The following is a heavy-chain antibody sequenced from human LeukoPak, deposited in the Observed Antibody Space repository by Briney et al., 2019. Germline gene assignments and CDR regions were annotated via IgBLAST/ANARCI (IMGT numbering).Heavy chain of an antibody. V-gene: IGHV1-2*02. D-gene: IGHD3-22*01. CDR2: INPNSGGT. CDR3: ARGPYYYDSSGYSGLSMDV. J-gene: IGHJ6*02. CDR1: GYXFTGYY. Sequence: ASVKVSCKASGYXFTGYYIHWVRQAPGQGLEWIGWINPNSGGTNYAQKFQGRVTMTRDTSISTAYMELSRLRSDDTAVYYCARGPYYYDSSGYSGLSMDVWGQGTTVTVSS.